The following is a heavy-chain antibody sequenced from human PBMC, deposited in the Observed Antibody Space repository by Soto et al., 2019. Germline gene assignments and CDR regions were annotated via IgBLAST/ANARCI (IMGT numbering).Heavy chain of an antibody. CDR3: TRSPRSITGTPTGGAQNDY. CDR2: ISSDNKYI. J-gene: IGHJ4*02. V-gene: IGHV3-21*01. CDR1: GFSFFSYT. Sequence: EMQLVASGGDLVKPGGSLRLSCAGAGFSFFSYTMTWVRQAPGKGLEWVSSISSDNKYIYYADSVKGRFTISRDNAKSSLFLQMNSLRADDTAVYYCTRSPRSITGTPTGGAQNDYWGQGALVTVSS. D-gene: IGHD1-7*01.